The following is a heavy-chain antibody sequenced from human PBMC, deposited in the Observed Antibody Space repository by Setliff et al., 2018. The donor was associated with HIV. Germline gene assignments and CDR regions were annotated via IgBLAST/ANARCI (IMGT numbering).Heavy chain of an antibody. CDR3: ARVTGSSRGVSNWFDP. CDR2: IYYSGST. J-gene: IGHJ5*02. CDR1: GGSISSYY. D-gene: IGHD6-13*01. Sequence: SETLSLTCTVSGGSISSYYWSWIRQPPGKGLEWIGYIYYSGSTNYNPSLKSRVTISVDTSKNQFSLKLSSVTAADTAVYYCARVTGSSRGVSNWFDPWGQGTLVTVSS. V-gene: IGHV4-59*01.